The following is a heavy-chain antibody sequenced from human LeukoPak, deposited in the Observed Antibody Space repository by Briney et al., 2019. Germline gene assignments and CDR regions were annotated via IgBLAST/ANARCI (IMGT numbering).Heavy chain of an antibody. Sequence: GGSLRLSCAASGFALSSYAMSWVRQAPGKGLEWVSATSSSDAGTYHAESVRGRFTISRDNSKNTLYLQMNSLRADDAAVYYCTKRPFSGYFDYWGQGTLVTVSS. CDR1: GFALSSYA. CDR2: TSSSDAGT. CDR3: TKRPFSGYFDY. D-gene: IGHD6-25*01. V-gene: IGHV3-23*01. J-gene: IGHJ4*02.